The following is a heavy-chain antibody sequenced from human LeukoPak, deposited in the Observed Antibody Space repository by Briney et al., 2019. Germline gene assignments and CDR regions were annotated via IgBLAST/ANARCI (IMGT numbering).Heavy chain of an antibody. CDR3: ARASVVVPAAPVY. CDR1: GCTFTGYY. CDR2: INPNSGGT. V-gene: IGHV1-2*02. J-gene: IGHJ4*02. Sequence: ASVKVSCKASGCTFTGYYMHWVRQAPGQGLEWMGWINPNSGGTNYAQKFQGRVTMTRDTSISTAYMELSRLRSDDTAVYYCARASVVVPAAPVYWGQGTLVTVSS. D-gene: IGHD2-2*01.